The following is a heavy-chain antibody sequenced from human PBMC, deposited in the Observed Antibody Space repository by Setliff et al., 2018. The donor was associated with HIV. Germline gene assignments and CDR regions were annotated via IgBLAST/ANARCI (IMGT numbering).Heavy chain of an antibody. CDR3: ARRPGNSGFDY. CDR1: GFTFSDYY. Sequence: GGSLRLSCTASGFTFSDYYMSWIRQSPGKGVEWISYISSSGTTIYYADSVKGRFTISRDNAKNSLYLEMNSLRAEETAVYYCARRPGNSGFDYWCQGTLVTVSS. CDR2: ISSSGTTI. D-gene: IGHD4-4*01. V-gene: IGHV3-11*04. J-gene: IGHJ4*02.